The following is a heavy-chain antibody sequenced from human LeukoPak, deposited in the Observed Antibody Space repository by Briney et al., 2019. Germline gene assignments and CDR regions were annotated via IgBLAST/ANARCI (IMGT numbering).Heavy chain of an antibody. Sequence: GGSLRLSCAASGFTFSSYAMSWVRQAPGKGLEWVSAISGSGGSTYYADSVKGRSTISRDNSKNTLYLQMNSLRAEDTAVYYCAKERYYGSGSYYKVNWFDPWGQGTLVTVSS. V-gene: IGHV3-23*01. CDR1: GFTFSSYA. J-gene: IGHJ5*02. CDR2: ISGSGGST. CDR3: AKERYYGSGSYYKVNWFDP. D-gene: IGHD3-10*01.